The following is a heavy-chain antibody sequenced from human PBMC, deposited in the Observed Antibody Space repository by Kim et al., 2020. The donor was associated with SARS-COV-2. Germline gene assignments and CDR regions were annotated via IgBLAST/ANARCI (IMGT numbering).Heavy chain of an antibody. D-gene: IGHD6-13*01. CDR2: IKSKTDGEAT. CDR3: TTLISAAGRGY. Sequence: GGSLRLSCAASGFPFNNVWMSWVRQAPGRGLEWVGRIKSKTDGEATDYAAPVKGRFTMSRDDSKNTLHLQMNSLETEDTGVYYCTTLISAAGRGYWGQGTLVTVSS. V-gene: IGHV3-15*01. J-gene: IGHJ4*02. CDR1: GFPFNNVW.